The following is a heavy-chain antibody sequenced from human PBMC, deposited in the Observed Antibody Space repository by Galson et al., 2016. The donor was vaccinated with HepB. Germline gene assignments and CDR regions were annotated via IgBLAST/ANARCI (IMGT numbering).Heavy chain of an antibody. J-gene: IGHJ4*02. Sequence: SLRLSCAASGFTFSSAWMSWVRQAPGKGLQWVGRIKRKSDGGTTNYAAPVKGRFTISRDDSKNMLNLHMNSLKIEDTAVYYCTTDLSPCLGGKRFWSAFDYWGQGTLLTVSS. D-gene: IGHD3-3*01. CDR3: TTDLSPCLGGKRFWSAFDY. CDR2: IKRKSDGGTT. V-gene: IGHV3-15*01. CDR1: GFTFSSAW.